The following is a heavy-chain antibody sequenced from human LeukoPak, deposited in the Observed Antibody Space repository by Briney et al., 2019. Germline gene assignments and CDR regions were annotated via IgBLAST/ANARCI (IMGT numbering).Heavy chain of an antibody. Sequence: GGSLRLSCAASGFTFDDYGMSWVRHAPGKGLEWVSGINWNGGSTGYADSVKGRFTISRDNAKHSLYLQMNSLRAEDTALYYCARYLADIVVVPAAFDAFDIWGQGTMVTVSS. J-gene: IGHJ3*02. CDR2: INWNGGST. CDR3: ARYLADIVVVPAAFDAFDI. V-gene: IGHV3-20*04. D-gene: IGHD2-2*01. CDR1: GFTFDDYG.